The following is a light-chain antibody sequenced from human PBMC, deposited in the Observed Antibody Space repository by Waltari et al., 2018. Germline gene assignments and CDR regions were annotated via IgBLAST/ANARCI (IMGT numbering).Light chain of an antibody. CDR2: WAS. J-gene: IGKJ1*01. CDR3: QQYYGIPRT. Sequence: DIVMTQSPDSLPVSLGERATINCQSSQILYNSNNQNYLAWYQQKPGQPPKLLIYWASTRESGVPDRFTGSGSGTDFTLTISSLQAEDVAVYYCQQYYGIPRTFGQGTKVEIK. CDR1: QILYNSNNQNY. V-gene: IGKV4-1*01.